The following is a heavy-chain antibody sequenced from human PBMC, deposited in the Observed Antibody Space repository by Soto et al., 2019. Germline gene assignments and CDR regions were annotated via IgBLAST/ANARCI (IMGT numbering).Heavy chain of an antibody. D-gene: IGHD2-15*01. CDR2: INHSGRT. CDR3: ARAHQSSGCCGFDY. CDR1: GGSFSGYY. Sequence: PSETLSLTCAVYGGSFSGYYWSWIRQPPGKGLEWIGEINHSGRTNYNPSLKSRVTISVDTSKNQFSLKLSSVTAAATAVYYCARAHQSSGCCGFDYWGKRTLVTVSS. V-gene: IGHV4-34*01. J-gene: IGHJ4*02.